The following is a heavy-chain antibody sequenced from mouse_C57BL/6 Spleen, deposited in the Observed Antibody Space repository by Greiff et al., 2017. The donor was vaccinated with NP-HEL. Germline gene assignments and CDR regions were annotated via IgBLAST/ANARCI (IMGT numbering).Heavy chain of an antibody. Sequence: EVQLQESEGGLVQPGSSMKLSCTASGFTFSDYYMAWVRQVPEKGLEWVANINYDGSSTYYLDSLKSRFIISRDNAKNILYLQMVSLKSEDTATYYCARCPYYYGSSSYYAMDYWGQGTSVTVSS. V-gene: IGHV5-16*01. CDR2: INYDGSST. D-gene: IGHD1-1*01. CDR1: GFTFSDYY. CDR3: ARCPYYYGSSSYYAMDY. J-gene: IGHJ4*01.